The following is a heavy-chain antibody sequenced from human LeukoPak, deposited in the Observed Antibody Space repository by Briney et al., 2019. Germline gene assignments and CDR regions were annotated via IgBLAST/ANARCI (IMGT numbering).Heavy chain of an antibody. CDR1: GYTVTSYA. Sequence: ASVKVSCKASGYTVTSYAMNWVRQAPGQGLEWMGWINTNTGNPTYAQGFTGRFVFSLDTSVSTAYLQISSLKTEDTAVYYCARGAYYDFWSGYFGTNWFDPWGQGTLVTVSS. CDR2: INTNTGNP. CDR3: ARGAYYDFWSGYFGTNWFDP. V-gene: IGHV7-4-1*02. D-gene: IGHD3-3*01. J-gene: IGHJ5*02.